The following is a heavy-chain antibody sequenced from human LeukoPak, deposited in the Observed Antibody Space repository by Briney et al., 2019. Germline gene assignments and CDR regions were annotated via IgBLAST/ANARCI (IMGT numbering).Heavy chain of an antibody. CDR3: ARTNYYDSSGYY. Sequence: ASVKVSCKASGYTFTSYGISWVRQAPGQGVEWVGWISAYNGNTNYAQKLQGRVTMTTATTTSTAYMELRSLRSDDTAVYYCARTNYYDSSGYYWGQGTLVTVSS. J-gene: IGHJ4*02. CDR2: ISAYNGNT. D-gene: IGHD3-22*01. V-gene: IGHV1-18*01. CDR1: GYTFTSYG.